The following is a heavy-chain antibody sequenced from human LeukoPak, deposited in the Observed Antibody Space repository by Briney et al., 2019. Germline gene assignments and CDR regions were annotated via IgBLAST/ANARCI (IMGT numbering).Heavy chain of an antibody. V-gene: IGHV3-30*18. D-gene: IGHD3-9*01. J-gene: IGHJ4*02. CDR2: ISYDGSNK. CDR1: GFTFSSYG. CDR3: AKDYEEVGYYDILTGYYTTRGFDY. Sequence: PGGSLRLSCAASGFTFSSYGMHWVRQAPGKGLEWVAVISYDGSNKYYADSVKGRFTISRDNSKNTLYLQMNSLRAEDTAVYFCAKDYEEVGYYDILTGYYTTRGFDYWGQGTLVTVSS.